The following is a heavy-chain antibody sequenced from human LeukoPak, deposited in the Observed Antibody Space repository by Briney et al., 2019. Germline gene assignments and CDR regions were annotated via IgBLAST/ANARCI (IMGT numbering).Heavy chain of an antibody. CDR1: GGTCSSHA. D-gene: IGHD2-21*01. J-gene: IGHJ1*01. CDR3: ARDSSEFRSLIPH. Sequence: ASVKVSCKASGGTCSSHAISWVRQAPGQGLEWMGGIIPIFGTAKYAQKFQGRVTITADESTSTAYMELSSLRSEDTAVYYCARDSSEFRSLIPHWGQGTLVTVSS. CDR2: IIPIFGTA. V-gene: IGHV1-69*01.